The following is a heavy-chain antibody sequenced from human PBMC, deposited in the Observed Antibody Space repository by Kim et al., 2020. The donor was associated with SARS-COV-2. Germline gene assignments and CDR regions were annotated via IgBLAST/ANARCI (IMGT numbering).Heavy chain of an antibody. CDR2: MNPNSGNT. CDR3: ARGLGSVGYFDWLSLDYYYYGKDV. J-gene: IGHJ6*02. V-gene: IGHV1-8*01. D-gene: IGHD3-9*01. CDR1: GYTFTSYD. Sequence: ASVKVSCKASGYTFTSYDINWVRQATGQGLEWMGWMNPNSGNTGYAQKFQGRVTMTRNTSISTAYMELSSLRSEDTAVYYCARGLGSVGYFDWLSLDYYYYGKDVWGQGTTVTGS.